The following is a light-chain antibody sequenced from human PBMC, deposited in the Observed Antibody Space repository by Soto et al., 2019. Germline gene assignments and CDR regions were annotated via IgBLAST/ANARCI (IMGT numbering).Light chain of an antibody. Sequence: QSALTQPASVSGSPGQSITISCTGTSSDVGSYNYVSWYQQYPGKAPKLMIYDVSNRPSGVSYRFSGSKSGNTASLTISGLKAEDEADYSCSSYTTSSAPVVFGGGTKLTVL. J-gene: IGLJ2*01. CDR2: DVS. CDR3: SSYTTSSAPVV. CDR1: SSDVGSYNY. V-gene: IGLV2-14*01.